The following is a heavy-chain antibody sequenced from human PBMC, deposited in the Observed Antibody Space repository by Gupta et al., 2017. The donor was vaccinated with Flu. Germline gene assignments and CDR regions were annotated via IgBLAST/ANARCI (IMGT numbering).Heavy chain of an antibody. J-gene: IGHJ4*02. CDR2: ISSSSSYI. D-gene: IGHD5-18*01. Sequence: EVHLVESGGGLVNPGGSLRLSFAASGFTFSSYSMNGVRQAPGKGLEWVSSISSSSSYIYYADSVKGRFTISRDNAKNSLYLQMSSLRAEDTAVYYCARDRRDLDTAMALFDYWGQGTLVTVSS. CDR3: ARDRRDLDTAMALFDY. CDR1: GFTFSSYS. V-gene: IGHV3-21*01.